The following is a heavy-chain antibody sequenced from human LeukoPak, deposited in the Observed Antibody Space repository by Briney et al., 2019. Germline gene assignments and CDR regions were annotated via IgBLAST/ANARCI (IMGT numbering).Heavy chain of an antibody. J-gene: IGHJ4*02. CDR3: AILTPGAYSSGFRPFDY. CDR1: GFTFSSYE. CDR2: ISSSCSTI. Sequence: GGSLRLSCAASGFTFSSYEMNWVRQAPGKGLEWGLYISSSCSTIYYADSVKGRFTISRDNAKNSLYLQMNSLRAEDTAVYYCAILTPGAYSSGFRPFDYWGQGTLVTVSS. V-gene: IGHV3-48*03. D-gene: IGHD6-19*01.